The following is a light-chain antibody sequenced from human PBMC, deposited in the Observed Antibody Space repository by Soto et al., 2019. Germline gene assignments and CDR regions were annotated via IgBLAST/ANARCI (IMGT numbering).Light chain of an antibody. CDR1: QTISNN. V-gene: IGKV1-39*01. CDR2: SAS. CDR3: QQSYSTLLT. J-gene: IGKJ4*01. Sequence: DVQITQSPSSLSASVGDRVAISCRASQTISNNLNWYQQKPGKAPKPLIYSASSLQSGVPSRFSGSGSGTDFTLTISSLQPEDFATYYCQQSYSTLLTFGGGTKVDIK.